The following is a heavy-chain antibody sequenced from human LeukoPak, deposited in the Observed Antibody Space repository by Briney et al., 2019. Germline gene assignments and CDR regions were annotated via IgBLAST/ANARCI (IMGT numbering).Heavy chain of an antibody. D-gene: IGHD2-2*01. CDR2: INHSGTT. CDR3: ARPQRSPTPTDALDI. Sequence: SETLSLTCTVSGGSISSYYWSWIRQPPGKGLEWIGEINHSGTTNYNPALKSRVTISVDTPKSQFSLRLSSVTAADTALYYCARPQRSPTPTDALDIWGQGKMVTVSS. V-gene: IGHV4-34*01. J-gene: IGHJ3*02. CDR1: GGSISSYY.